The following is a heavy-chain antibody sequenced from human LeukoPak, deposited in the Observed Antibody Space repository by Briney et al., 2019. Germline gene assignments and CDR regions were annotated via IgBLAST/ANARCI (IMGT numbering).Heavy chain of an antibody. V-gene: IGHV3-23*01. CDR1: GGSISSGNYC. CDR2: ISGSGGST. D-gene: IGHD6-13*01. J-gene: IGHJ4*02. CDR3: AKGGYSSSWYFDY. Sequence: ETLSLTCTVSGGSISSGNYCWSWVRQAPGKGLEWVSAISGSGGSTYYADSVKGRFTISRDNSKNTLYLQMNSLRAEDTAVYYCAKGGYSSSWYFDYWGQGTLVTVSS.